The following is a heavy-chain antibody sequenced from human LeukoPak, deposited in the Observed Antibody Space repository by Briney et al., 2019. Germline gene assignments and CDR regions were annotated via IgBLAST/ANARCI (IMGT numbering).Heavy chain of an antibody. CDR2: ISAYNGNT. V-gene: IGHV1-18*01. J-gene: IGHJ5*02. CDR3: ARDLDDYGDSNWFDP. D-gene: IGHD4-17*01. Sequence: ASVKVSCKASGYTFTSYGISWVRQAPGQGLEWMGWISAYNGNTNYAQKLQGRVTMTTDTSTSTAYMELRSLRSDDTAVYYCARDLDDYGDSNWFDPWGQGTLVTVSS. CDR1: GYTFTSYG.